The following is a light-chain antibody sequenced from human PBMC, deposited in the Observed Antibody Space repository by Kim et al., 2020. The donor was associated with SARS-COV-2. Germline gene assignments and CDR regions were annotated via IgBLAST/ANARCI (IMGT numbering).Light chain of an antibody. V-gene: IGLV2-8*01. CDR2: EVS. J-gene: IGLJ2*01. CDR3: SSYAGGNNFL. CDR1: YNDIGVYNY. Sequence: GQSVTISCTGTYNDIGVYNYVSWYQQHPGKAPKLMIYEVSKRPSGVPDRFSGSKSGTTASLTVSGLQAEDEADYYCSSYAGGNNFLFGGGTQLTVL.